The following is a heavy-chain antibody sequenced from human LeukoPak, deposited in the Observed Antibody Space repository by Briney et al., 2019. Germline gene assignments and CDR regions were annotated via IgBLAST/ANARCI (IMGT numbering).Heavy chain of an antibody. Sequence: SETLCLTCTVSGGSVSSGSYYWSWIRQPPGKGLEWIGYIYYSGSTNYNPSLKSRVTISVDTSKNQFSLKRSSVTAADTAVYYCARGTYYYDSSGYYYEYYYFDYWGQGTLVTVSS. D-gene: IGHD3-22*01. CDR2: IYYSGST. CDR1: GGSVSSGSYY. V-gene: IGHV4-61*01. CDR3: ARGTYYYDSSGYYYEYYYFDY. J-gene: IGHJ4*02.